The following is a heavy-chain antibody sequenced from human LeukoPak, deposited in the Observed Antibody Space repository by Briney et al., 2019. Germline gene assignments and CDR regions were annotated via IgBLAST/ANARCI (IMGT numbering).Heavy chain of an antibody. J-gene: IGHJ4*02. Sequence: ASVKVSCKASGYTFTAYYLHWVRQAPGQGLEWMGWINPYSGGTKFSQKFQGGVTMTRDTSTTTAYLELSRLTFDDTAVYYCAFMYDSKGYFVYRFDYWARGTLVSVS. V-gene: IGHV1-2*02. D-gene: IGHD3-22*01. CDR1: GYTFTAYY. CDR3: AFMYDSKGYFVYRFDY. CDR2: INPYSGGT.